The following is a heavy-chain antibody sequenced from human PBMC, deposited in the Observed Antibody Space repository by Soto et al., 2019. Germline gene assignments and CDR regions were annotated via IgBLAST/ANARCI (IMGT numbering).Heavy chain of an antibody. J-gene: IGHJ6*02. CDR1: GFTFSSYG. CDR3: AKDQWDGYGDPLYYYYGMDL. D-gene: IGHD4-17*01. CDR2: ISYDGSNK. Sequence: QVQLVESGGGVVQPGRSLRLSCAASGFTFSSYGMHWVRQAPGKGLEWVAVISYDGSNKYYADSVKGRFTISRDNYQNTLYLQMNSLRADDTAVYYCAKDQWDGYGDPLYYYYGMDLWGQGTTVTVSS. V-gene: IGHV3-30*18.